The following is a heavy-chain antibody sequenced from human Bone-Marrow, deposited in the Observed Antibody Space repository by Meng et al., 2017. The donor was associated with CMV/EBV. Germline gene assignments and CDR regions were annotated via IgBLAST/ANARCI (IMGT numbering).Heavy chain of an antibody. Sequence: GESLKISCAASGFTFSSYAMGWVRQAPGKGLEWVSAISGSGGSTYYADSVKGRFTISRDNSKNTLYLQMNSLRAEDTAVYYCAKMYCSSTSCVGNWFDPWGQGTLVTVYS. V-gene: IGHV3-23*01. CDR2: ISGSGGST. D-gene: IGHD2-2*01. CDR1: GFTFSSYA. J-gene: IGHJ5*02. CDR3: AKMYCSSTSCVGNWFDP.